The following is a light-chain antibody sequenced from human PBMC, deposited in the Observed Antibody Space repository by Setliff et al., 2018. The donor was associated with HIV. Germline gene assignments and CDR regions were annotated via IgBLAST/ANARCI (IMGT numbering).Light chain of an antibody. CDR1: SSDVGGYDY. CDR2: EVS. CDR3: SSYTSSFTRV. J-gene: IGLJ1*01. V-gene: IGLV2-14*01. Sequence: QSVLTQPASVSGSPGQSITISCTGTSSDVGGYDYVSWYQQHPGKAPKLMIYEVSNRPSGVSNRFSGSKSGNTASLTIAGLQAEDEADYYCSSYTSSFTRVFGTGT.